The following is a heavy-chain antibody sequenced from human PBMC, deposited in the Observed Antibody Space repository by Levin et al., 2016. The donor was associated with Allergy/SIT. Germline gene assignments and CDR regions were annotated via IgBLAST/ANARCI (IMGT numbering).Heavy chain of an antibody. V-gene: IGHV1-18*01. CDR1: GYSFINYG. CDR2: INPNNGVT. J-gene: IGHJ4*02. CDR3: ARENDPVVAAGKGFDY. Sequence: ASVKVSCKASGYSFINYGVSWVRQAPGQGLEWMGSINPNNGVTNFAQKFQGRVTMTRDTSSSTVYMELSSLTSDDTAMYYCARENDPVVAAGKGFDYWGQGTLVTVSA. D-gene: IGHD6-13*01.